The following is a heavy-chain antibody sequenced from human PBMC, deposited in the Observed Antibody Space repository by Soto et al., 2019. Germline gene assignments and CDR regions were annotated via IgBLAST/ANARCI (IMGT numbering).Heavy chain of an antibody. J-gene: IGHJ6*02. CDR2: IIPIFGTA. CDR1: GGTFSSYA. V-gene: IGHV1-69*01. Sequence: QVQLVQSGAEVKKPGSSVKVSCKASGGTFSSYAISWVRQAPGQGLEWMGGIIPIFGTANYAQKFQGRVTLTADESTSTAYMELSSLRSEDTAVYYCARGRSSGWDSNWEAYHYYGIDVWGQGTTVTVSS. D-gene: IGHD6-19*01. CDR3: ARGRSSGWDSNWEAYHYYGIDV.